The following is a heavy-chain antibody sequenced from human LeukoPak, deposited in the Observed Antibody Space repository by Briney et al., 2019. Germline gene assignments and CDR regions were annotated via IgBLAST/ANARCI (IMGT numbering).Heavy chain of an antibody. CDR2: INPSGGST. J-gene: IGHJ4*02. CDR1: GYTFTSYY. V-gene: IGHV1-46*01. D-gene: IGHD6-13*01. CDR3: ARDVAIAAAGYYFDY. Sequence: ASVKVSCKASGYTFTSYYMHWVRQAPGQGLEWMGLINPSGGSTRYAQKFQGRVTMTRDTSTSTVYMELRRLRSEDTAVYYCARDVAIAAAGYYFDYWGQGTLVTVSS.